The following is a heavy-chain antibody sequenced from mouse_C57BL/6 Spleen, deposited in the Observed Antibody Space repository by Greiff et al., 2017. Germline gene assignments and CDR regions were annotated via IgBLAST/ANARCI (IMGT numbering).Heavy chain of an antibody. CDR1: GYAFSSSW. Sequence: VQLQQSGPELVKPGASVKISCKASGYAFSSSWMNWVKQRPGKGLEWIGRIYPGDGDTNYNGKFKGKATRTADKSSSTAYMQLSSLTSEDSAVYFCARILYYAMDYWGQGTSVTVSS. V-gene: IGHV1-82*01. CDR2: IYPGDGDT. CDR3: ARILYYAMDY. J-gene: IGHJ4*01.